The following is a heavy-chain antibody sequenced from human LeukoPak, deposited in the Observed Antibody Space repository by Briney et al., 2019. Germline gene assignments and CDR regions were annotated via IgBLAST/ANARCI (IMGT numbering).Heavy chain of an antibody. CDR3: ARGRPDGSGSYYKFDP. Sequence: PSETLSLTCAVYGGSFSGYYWSWIRQPPGKGLEWIGEINHSGSTNYNPSLKSRVTISVDTSKNQFSLKLSSVTAADTAVYYCARGRPDGSGSYYKFDPWGQGTLVTVSS. D-gene: IGHD3-10*01. J-gene: IGHJ5*02. CDR1: GGSFSGYY. CDR2: INHSGST. V-gene: IGHV4-34*01.